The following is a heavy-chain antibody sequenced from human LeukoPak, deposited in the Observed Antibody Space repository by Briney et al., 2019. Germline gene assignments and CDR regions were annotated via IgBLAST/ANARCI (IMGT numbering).Heavy chain of an antibody. V-gene: IGHV3-23*01. J-gene: IGHJ6*02. Sequence: PGGSLRLSCAASGFTFSSYAMSWVRQAPGKGLEWVSAISGSGGTTYYADSVKGRFTISRDNSKNTLCMQMNSLRGADTAVYYCAKGPYYYGSGSYSPNYYYAMDVWGQGTTVTVSS. D-gene: IGHD3-10*01. CDR1: GFTFSSYA. CDR2: ISGSGGTT. CDR3: AKGPYYYGSGSYSPNYYYAMDV.